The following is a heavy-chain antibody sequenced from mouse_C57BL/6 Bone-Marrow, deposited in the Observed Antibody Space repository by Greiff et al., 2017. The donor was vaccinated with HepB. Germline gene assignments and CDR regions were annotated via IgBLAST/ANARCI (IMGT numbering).Heavy chain of an antibody. CDR1: GYTFTSYW. CDR3: AKLGLRPNAMDY. Sequence: VQLQQPGAELVKPGASVKLSCKASGYTFTSYWMQWVKQRPGQGLEWIGEIDPSDSHTNSNQKFKGKATLTVDTSANTAYMQLSSLTSRDSAVYYCAKLGLRPNAMDYWGQGTSVTVSS. J-gene: IGHJ4*01. D-gene: IGHD1-2*01. CDR2: IDPSDSHT. V-gene: IGHV1-50*01.